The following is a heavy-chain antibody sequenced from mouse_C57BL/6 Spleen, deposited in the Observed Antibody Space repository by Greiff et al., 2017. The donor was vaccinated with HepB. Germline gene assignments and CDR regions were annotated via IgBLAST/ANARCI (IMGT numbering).Heavy chain of an antibody. CDR2: IHPNSGST. CDR3: ARSEGNYGWYFDV. J-gene: IGHJ1*03. CDR1: GYTFTSYW. Sequence: QVQLKQPGAELVKPGASVKLSCKASGYTFTSYWMHWVKQRPGQGLEWIGMIHPNSGSTNYNEKFKSKATLTVDKSSSTAYMQLSSLTSEDSAVYYCARSEGNYGWYFDVWGTGTTVTVSS. V-gene: IGHV1-64*01. D-gene: IGHD2-1*01.